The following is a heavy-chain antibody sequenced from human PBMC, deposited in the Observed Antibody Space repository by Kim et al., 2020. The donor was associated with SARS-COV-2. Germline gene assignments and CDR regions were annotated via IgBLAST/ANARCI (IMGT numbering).Heavy chain of an antibody. J-gene: IGHJ6*02. CDR1: GYTFTKYA. Sequence: ASVKVSCKASGYTFTKYAMHWVRQAPGQGLEWMGWINTNTGDPAFALDFTGRFVFSLDTSVSTAYVQINSPKAEDTAVYFCARKAYYYYGMDVWGQGTTVTVSS. CDR2: INTNTGDP. CDR3: ARKAYYYYGMDV. V-gene: IGHV7-4-1*02.